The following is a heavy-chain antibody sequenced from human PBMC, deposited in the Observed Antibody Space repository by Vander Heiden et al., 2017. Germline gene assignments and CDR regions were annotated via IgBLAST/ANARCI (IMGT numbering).Heavy chain of an antibody. Sequence: QVQLVESGGGVVQPGRSLRLSCAASGFTFHSYAMHWVRQAPGKGLEWVAVISYDGSYKYHADSVKGRFTISRDNSKNTLYLQMNSLRAEDTAVYYCARVEYYDSSASRYFQHWGQGTLVTVSS. CDR3: ARVEYYDSSASRYFQH. D-gene: IGHD3-22*01. CDR1: GFTFHSYA. V-gene: IGHV3-30*04. CDR2: ISYDGSYK. J-gene: IGHJ1*01.